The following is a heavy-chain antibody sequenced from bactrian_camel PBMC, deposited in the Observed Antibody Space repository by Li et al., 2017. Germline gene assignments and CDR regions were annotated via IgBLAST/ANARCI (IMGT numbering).Heavy chain of an antibody. Sequence: HVQLVESGGGSVQAGGSLRLSCAASVTSYNTNFMGWFRQVPGEGREPVACIPTGDGLLYSPLYDRSVKGRFTISRDNAKNTLYLQMNSLKTADTGVYVCATKIQWIHFVVVVPARTLSPHTPDLVTGARGPRSPSP. CDR2: IPTGDGLLYSP. V-gene: IGHV3-2*01. J-gene: IGHJ6*01. CDR1: VTSYNTNF. D-gene: IGHD2*01. CDR3: ATKIQWIHFVVVVPARTLSPHTPDLVT.